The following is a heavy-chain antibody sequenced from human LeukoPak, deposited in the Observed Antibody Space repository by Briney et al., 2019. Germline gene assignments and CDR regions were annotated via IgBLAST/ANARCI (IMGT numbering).Heavy chain of an antibody. Sequence: GGSLRLSCAASGFTFSSYGMNWVRQAPGKGLEWVSSISGSSSCIDYADSVKGRFTISRDNARKSLYLQMNSLRVEDTAVYYCARVEGSSGPKDYWGQGTLVTVSS. J-gene: IGHJ4*02. CDR1: GFTFSSYG. D-gene: IGHD6-19*01. CDR3: ARVEGSSGPKDY. V-gene: IGHV3-21*01. CDR2: ISGSSSCI.